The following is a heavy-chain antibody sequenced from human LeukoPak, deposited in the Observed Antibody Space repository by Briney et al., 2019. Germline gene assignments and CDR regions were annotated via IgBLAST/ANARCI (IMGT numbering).Heavy chain of an antibody. J-gene: IGHJ4*02. V-gene: IGHV3-7*01. Sequence: GGSLRLSCAASGFTLSSYWMSWVRQAPGKGLEWVANIKQDGSEKYYVDSVKGRFTISRDNAKNSLYLQMNSLRAEDTAVYYCARESYGGNWLDYWGQGTLVTVSS. CDR2: IKQDGSEK. CDR1: GFTLSSYW. D-gene: IGHD4-23*01. CDR3: ARESYGGNWLDY.